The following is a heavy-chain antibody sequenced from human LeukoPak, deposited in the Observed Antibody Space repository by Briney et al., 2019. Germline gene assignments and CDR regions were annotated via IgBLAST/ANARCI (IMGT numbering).Heavy chain of an antibody. CDR3: AGVEMATTGGAFDI. CDR2: ISAYNGNT. V-gene: IGHV1-18*01. D-gene: IGHD5-24*01. CDR1: GYTFTSYG. J-gene: IGHJ3*02. Sequence: ASVKVSCKASGYTFTSYGISWVRQAPGQGLEWMGWISAYNGNTNYAQKLQGRVTMTTDTSTSTAYMELRSLRSDDTAVYYCAGVEMATTGGAFDIWGQGTIVTVFS.